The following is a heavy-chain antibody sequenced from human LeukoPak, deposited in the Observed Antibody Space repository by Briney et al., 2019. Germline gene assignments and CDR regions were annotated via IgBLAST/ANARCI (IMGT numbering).Heavy chain of an antibody. J-gene: IGHJ3*02. CDR2: ISSSSSYI. CDR3: ARDQIAYCGGDCFRTDAFDI. Sequence: PGGSLRLSCAASGFTFPTYAMTWVRQAPGKGLEWVSSISSSSSYIYYADSVKGRFTISRDNAKNSLYLQMNSLRAEDTAVYYCARDQIAYCGGDCFRTDAFDIWGQGXMVXVSS. V-gene: IGHV3-21*01. D-gene: IGHD2-21*02. CDR1: GFTFPTYA.